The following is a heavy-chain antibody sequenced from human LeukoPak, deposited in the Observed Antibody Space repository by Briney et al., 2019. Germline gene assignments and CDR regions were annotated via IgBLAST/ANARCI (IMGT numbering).Heavy chain of an antibody. CDR1: GYTFTSYG. Sequence: GASVKVSCKASGYTFTSYGMHWVRQAPGKGLEWVAVISYDGSNKYYADSVKGRFTISRDNSKNTLYLQMNSLRAEDTAVYYCAKDAKERRYCSSTSCYGGPFDYWGQGTLVTVSS. CDR3: AKDAKERRYCSSTSCYGGPFDY. J-gene: IGHJ4*02. D-gene: IGHD2-2*01. V-gene: IGHV3-30*18. CDR2: ISYDGSNK.